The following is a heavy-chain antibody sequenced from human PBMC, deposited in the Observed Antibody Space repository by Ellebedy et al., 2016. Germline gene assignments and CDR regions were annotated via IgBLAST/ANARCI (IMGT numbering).Heavy chain of an antibody. CDR2: IIPIFGTA. D-gene: IGHD3-9*01. CDR3: ARNTRDWYYYYGMDV. J-gene: IGHJ6*02. CDR1: GGTFSSYA. V-gene: IGHV1-69*13. Sequence: SVKVFCXASGGTFSSYAISWVRQAPGQGLEWMGGIIPIFGTANYAQKFQGRVTITADESTSTAYMELSSLRSEDTAVYYCARNTRDWYYYYGMDVWGQGTTVTVSS.